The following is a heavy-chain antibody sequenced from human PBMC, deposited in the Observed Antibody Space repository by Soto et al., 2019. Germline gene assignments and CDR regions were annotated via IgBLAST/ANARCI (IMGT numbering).Heavy chain of an antibody. V-gene: IGHV3-23*01. CDR2: ISGSGGST. J-gene: IGHJ4*02. Sequence: PGGSLRLSCAASGFTFSSYAMSWVRQAPGKGLEWVSAISGSGGSTYYADSVKGRFTISRDNSKNTLYLQMNSLRAEDTAVYYCAKVWFTMIVEFAPFDYWGQGTLVTVSS. CDR1: GFTFSSYA. CDR3: AKVWFTMIVEFAPFDY. D-gene: IGHD3-22*01.